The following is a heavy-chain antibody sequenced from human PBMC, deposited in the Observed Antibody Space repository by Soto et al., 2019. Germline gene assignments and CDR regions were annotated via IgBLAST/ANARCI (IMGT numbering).Heavy chain of an antibody. CDR3: ARDFSGPMDY. V-gene: IGHV1-46*01. Sequence: ASVKVSCKASRYTFTNCYIHWVRQAPGQGLEWMGIIYPSGGSTINEQKFQGRVTMTRDTSTSTVYMELSSLRSEDTAVYYCARDFSGPMDYWGRGTLVTAPQ. CDR1: RYTFTNCY. CDR2: IYPSGGST. J-gene: IGHJ4*02. D-gene: IGHD3-10*01.